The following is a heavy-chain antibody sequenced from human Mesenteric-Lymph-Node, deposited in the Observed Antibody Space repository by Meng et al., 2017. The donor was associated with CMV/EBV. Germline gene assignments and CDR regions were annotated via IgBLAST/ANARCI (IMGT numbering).Heavy chain of an antibody. CDR3: ARKKGEGLDY. J-gene: IGHJ4*02. CDR2: VRSQPYGGSI. V-gene: IGHV3-49*04. Sequence: GGSLRLSCTSSGFKFSDYAMSWVRQAPGKGLEWVAFVRSQPYGGSIEYAASVKGRFTISRDDSENSVYLQMNNLRTDDTAVYYCARKKGEGLDYWGQGTLVTVSS. D-gene: IGHD3-16*01. CDR1: GFKFSDYA.